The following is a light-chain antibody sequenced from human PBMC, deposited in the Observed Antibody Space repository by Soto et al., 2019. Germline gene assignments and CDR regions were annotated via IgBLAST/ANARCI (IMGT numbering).Light chain of an antibody. J-gene: IGKJ4*01. CDR1: QSVSSF. CDR3: QQRSSWPLT. Sequence: EIVLTQSPATLSLSPGERAILSCGASQSVSSFLAWYQQRPGQAPRLLIYDASKRATGIPARFSGSGFGTDFTFTISSLEPEDFALYYCQQRSSWPLTFGGGTKVEIK. V-gene: IGKV3-11*01. CDR2: DAS.